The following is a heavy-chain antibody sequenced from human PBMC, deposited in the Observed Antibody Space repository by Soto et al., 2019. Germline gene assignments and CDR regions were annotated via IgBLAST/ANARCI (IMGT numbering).Heavy chain of an antibody. CDR2: IIYSGNS. D-gene: IGHD5-12*01. J-gene: IGHJ4*02. Sequence: SETPSLTCNVSGASISSYNYWGWFRQPTGKGLEWIGSIIYSGNSMYNPSVQSRLTLFVDTSKNQFSLKLSSVTAADTAVYYCVRHAQWIIRAYWGQGSLVTVSS. CDR1: GASISSYNY. V-gene: IGHV4-39*01. CDR3: VRHAQWIIRAY.